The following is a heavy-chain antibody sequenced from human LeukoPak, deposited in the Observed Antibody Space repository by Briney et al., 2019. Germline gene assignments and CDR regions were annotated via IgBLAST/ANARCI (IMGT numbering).Heavy chain of an antibody. D-gene: IGHD6-19*01. CDR1: VGSISSYY. Sequence: SETLSLTCTVSVGSISSYYWSWIRQPPGKGLEWIGYIYYSGSTNYNPSLKSRVTISVDTSKNQFSLKLSSVTAADTAVYYCAREKGIAVAGTFWFDPWGQGTLVTVSP. CDR2: IYYSGST. J-gene: IGHJ5*02. V-gene: IGHV4-59*01. CDR3: AREKGIAVAGTFWFDP.